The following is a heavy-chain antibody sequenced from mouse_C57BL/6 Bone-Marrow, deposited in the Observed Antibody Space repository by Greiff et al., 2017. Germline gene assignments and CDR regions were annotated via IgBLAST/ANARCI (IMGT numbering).Heavy chain of an antibody. J-gene: IGHJ1*03. Sequence: EVQLQQSGGGLVKPGGSLKLSCAASGFTFSDYGMHWVRQAPEQGLAWVAYISRGSSTIYYADTVKGRFTISRDNAETTLFLHMTSLRSEATAMYYCARANCNYCYGHWYFDVWGTGPTVTVSS. CDR2: ISRGSSTI. CDR1: GFTFSDYG. CDR3: ARANCNYCYGHWYFDV. D-gene: IGHD1-1*01. V-gene: IGHV5-17*01.